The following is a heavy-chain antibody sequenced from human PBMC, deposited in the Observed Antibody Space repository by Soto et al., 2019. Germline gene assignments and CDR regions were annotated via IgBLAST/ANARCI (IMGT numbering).Heavy chain of an antibody. Sequence: SETLSLTCTVSGGSISSYYWSWIRQPPGKGLEWIGYIYYSGSTNYNPSLKSRVTISVDTSKNQFSLKLSSVTAADTAVYYCARGPIGGSYELVGVDYWGQRPLVTVYS. CDR3: ARGPIGGSYELVGVDY. CDR1: GGSISSYY. CDR2: IYYSGST. V-gene: IGHV4-59*01. J-gene: IGHJ4*02. D-gene: IGHD1-26*01.